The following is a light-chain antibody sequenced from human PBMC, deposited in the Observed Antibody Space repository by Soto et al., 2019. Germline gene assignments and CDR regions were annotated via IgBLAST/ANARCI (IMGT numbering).Light chain of an antibody. CDR1: QSDSSN. J-gene: IGKJ4*01. Sequence: ENVLTQSPATLSLSPGERATLSCRASQSDSSNLAWYQQKPGQAPRLLIYAASNRATGIPARFSGSGSGTDFTLTISSLQPEDFAVYYCHQRSNWTPTFGGGTKVEIK. CDR3: HQRSNWTPT. V-gene: IGKV3-11*01. CDR2: AAS.